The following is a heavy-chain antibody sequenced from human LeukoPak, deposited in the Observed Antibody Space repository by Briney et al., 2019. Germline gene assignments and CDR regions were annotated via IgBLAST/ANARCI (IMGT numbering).Heavy chain of an antibody. CDR1: GFSFSSYA. CDR3: AKVKFYFDN. V-gene: IGHV3-23*01. CDR2: ISHDGGST. J-gene: IGHJ4*02. Sequence: GGSLRLSCAASGFSFSSYAMSWVRQAPGKGLEWVSHISHDGGSTYYADSVKGRFTISRNNSKNTLYLQMSSLKDEDTAIYYCAKVKFYFDNWGQGTLVTVSS.